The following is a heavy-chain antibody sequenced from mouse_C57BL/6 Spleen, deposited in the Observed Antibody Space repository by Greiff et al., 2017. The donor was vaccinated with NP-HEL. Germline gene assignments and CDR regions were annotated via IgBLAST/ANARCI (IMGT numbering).Heavy chain of an antibody. Sequence: QVQLKESGPELVKPGASVKISCKASGYAFSSSWMNWVKQRPGKGLEWIGRIYPGDGDTNYNGKFKGKATLTADKSSSTAYMQLSSLTSEDSAVYFCAREEGGDFDYWGQGTTLTVSS. CDR1: GYAFSSSW. CDR3: AREEGGDFDY. V-gene: IGHV1-82*01. J-gene: IGHJ2*01. CDR2: IYPGDGDT. D-gene: IGHD1-1*02.